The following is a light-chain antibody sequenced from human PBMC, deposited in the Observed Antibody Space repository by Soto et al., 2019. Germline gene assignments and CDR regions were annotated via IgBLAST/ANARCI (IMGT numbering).Light chain of an antibody. J-gene: IGKJ1*01. V-gene: IGKV1-5*03. CDR1: QSISSW. CDR3: QQYNSYRRT. Sequence: DIQMTQSPSTLSASVGEGVTMTCRASQSISSWLAWYQQKPGKAPKLLIYKASSLESGVPSRFSGSGSGTEFTLTISSLQPDDFATYYCQQYNSYRRTFGQGTKVEIK. CDR2: KAS.